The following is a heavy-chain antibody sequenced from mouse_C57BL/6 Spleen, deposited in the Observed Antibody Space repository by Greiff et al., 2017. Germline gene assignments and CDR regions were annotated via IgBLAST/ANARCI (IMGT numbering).Heavy chain of an antibody. Sequence: QVQLQQSGPGLVQPSQSLSITCTVSGFSLTSYGVHWVRQSPGKGLEWLGVVWSGGSTDYNAAFISSLSICKDNSKGQVFFKMNRLQADDTAIYYWAKTLGGGAFDYWGQGTTLTVSS. CDR3: AKTLGGGAFDY. CDR1: GFSLTSYG. CDR2: VWSGGST. V-gene: IGHV2-2*01. J-gene: IGHJ2*01. D-gene: IGHD4-1*01.